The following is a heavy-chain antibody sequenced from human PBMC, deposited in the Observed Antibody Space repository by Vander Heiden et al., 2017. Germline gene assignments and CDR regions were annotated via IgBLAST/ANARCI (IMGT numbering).Heavy chain of an antibody. Sequence: EVQLLESGRALLQPGGSLSLSCAASGFTVSSSYMSWVRQAPGKGLEWVSVIDSGGSTYYADSVKGRFTISRDNSKNTLYLQMNSLRAEDTAVYYCAREAADDGNFDYWGQGTLVTVSS. J-gene: IGHJ4*02. CDR1: GFTVSSSY. V-gene: IGHV3-53*01. D-gene: IGHD6-13*01. CDR2: IDSGGST. CDR3: AREAADDGNFDY.